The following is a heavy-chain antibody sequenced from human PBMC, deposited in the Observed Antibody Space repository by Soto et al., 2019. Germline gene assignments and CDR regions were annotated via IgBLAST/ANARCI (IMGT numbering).Heavy chain of an antibody. CDR1: GFSLSDHY. Sequence: VGSLRLSCASSGFSLSDHYMDWVRQAPGKGPEWVARSRNRQNSYTTQYAASVKDRFTISRDDSKNSLYLQMNSLKTEDTAVYYCTRALYEGSRYYLLCWGQGTLVTVSS. CDR3: TRALYEGSRYYLLC. CDR2: SRNRQNSYTT. J-gene: IGHJ4*02. V-gene: IGHV3-72*01. D-gene: IGHD3-22*01.